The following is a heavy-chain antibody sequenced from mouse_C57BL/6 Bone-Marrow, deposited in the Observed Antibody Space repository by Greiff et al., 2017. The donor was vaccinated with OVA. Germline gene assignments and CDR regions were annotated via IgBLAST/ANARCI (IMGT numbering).Heavy chain of an antibody. CDR2: INPNNGGT. J-gene: IGHJ4*01. V-gene: IGHV1-26*01. CDR1: GYTFTDYY. Sequence: EVQLQQSGPELVKPGASVKISCKASGYTFTDYYMNWVKQSHGKSLEWIGDINPNNGGTSYNQKFKGKATLTVDKSSSTAYMELRSLTSEDSAVYYCAVNSYDYYAMDYWGQGTSVTVSS. CDR3: AVNSYDYYAMDY.